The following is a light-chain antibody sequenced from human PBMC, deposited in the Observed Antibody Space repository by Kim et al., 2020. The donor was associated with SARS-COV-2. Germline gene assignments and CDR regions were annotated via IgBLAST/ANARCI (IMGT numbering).Light chain of an antibody. J-gene: IGLJ2*01. CDR3: SSWDDILNGIL. V-gene: IGLV1-44*01. Sequence: GQRVTISCSGSSSNIRTNTVNWNQQIPGTAPKLLIYGSDQRPSGVSDRFSGSKSGTSASLAISGLQSEDEADYYCSSWDDILNGILFGGGTQLTVL. CDR1: SSNIRTNT. CDR2: GSD.